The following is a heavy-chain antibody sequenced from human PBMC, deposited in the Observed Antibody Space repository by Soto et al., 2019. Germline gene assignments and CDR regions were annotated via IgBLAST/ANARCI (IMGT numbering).Heavy chain of an antibody. J-gene: IGHJ4*02. CDR1: GYTFSNYA. Sequence: TVRVSCKTSGYTFSNYAISWVRQAPGQGLEWMGWINTGSGYTNYAHDRVTMTQDASTYTAYLEVTSLRSDDTAIYYCARDRVYTGGSDADYWGQGTLVSVSS. D-gene: IGHD2-8*02. CDR3: ARDRVYTGGSDADY. V-gene: IGHV1-18*01. CDR2: INTGSGYT.